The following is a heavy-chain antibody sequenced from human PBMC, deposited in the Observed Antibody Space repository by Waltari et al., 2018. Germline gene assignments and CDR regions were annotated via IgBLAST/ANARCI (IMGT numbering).Heavy chain of an antibody. CDR3: ARPIAVAGTGWFDP. CDR2: IYHSGST. Sequence: QVQLQESGPGLVKPSETLSLTCAVSGYSISSGYYWGWIRQPPGKGLEWIGSIYHSGSTYYNPSLKSRVTISVDTSKTQFSLKLSSVTAADTAVYYCARPIAVAGTGWFDPWGQGTLVTVSS. D-gene: IGHD6-19*01. J-gene: IGHJ5*02. V-gene: IGHV4-38-2*01. CDR1: GYSISSGYY.